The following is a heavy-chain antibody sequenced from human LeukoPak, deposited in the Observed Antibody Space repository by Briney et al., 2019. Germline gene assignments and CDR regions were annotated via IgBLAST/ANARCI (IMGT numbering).Heavy chain of an antibody. D-gene: IGHD3-10*01. J-gene: IGHJ4*02. Sequence: GGSLRLSCTASGFTFGDYAMSWFRQAPGKGLEWVGFIRSKAYGGTTEYAASVKGRFTISRDDSKGIAYLQMNSLKTEDTAVYYCTRRWYYSEPDDYWGQGTLVTVSS. CDR1: GFTFGDYA. CDR2: IRSKAYGGTT. V-gene: IGHV3-49*03. CDR3: TRRWYYSEPDDY.